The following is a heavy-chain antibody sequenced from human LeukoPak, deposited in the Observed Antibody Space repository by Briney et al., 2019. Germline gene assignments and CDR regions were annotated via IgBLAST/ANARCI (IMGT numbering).Heavy chain of an antibody. CDR1: GGTFSSYA. CDR2: INPNSGGT. V-gene: IGHV1-2*02. J-gene: IGHJ4*02. Sequence: ASVKVSCKASGGTFSSYAISWVRQAPGQGLEWMGWINPNSGGTNYAQKFQGRVTMTRDTSISTAYMELSRLTSDDTAVYYCARDRTKYCRSTSCPLDYWGQGTLVTVSS. D-gene: IGHD2-2*01. CDR3: ARDRTKYCRSTSCPLDY.